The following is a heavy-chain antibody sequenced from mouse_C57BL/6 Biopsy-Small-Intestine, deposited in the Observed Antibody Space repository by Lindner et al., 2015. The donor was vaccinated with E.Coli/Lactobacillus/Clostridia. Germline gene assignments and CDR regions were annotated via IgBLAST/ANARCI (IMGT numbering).Heavy chain of an antibody. Sequence: VQLQESGPVLVKPGASVKMSCKASGYTFTDYYMNWVKQSHGKSLEWIGVINPYNGGTSYNQKFKGKATLTVDKSSSTAYMEPDSLTSQDSAVYYCARRYGTGFAWFAYWGQGTLVTVSA. CDR3: ARRYGTGFAWFAY. J-gene: IGHJ3*01. CDR2: INPYNGGT. CDR1: GYTFTDYY. V-gene: IGHV1-19*01. D-gene: IGHD1-1*01.